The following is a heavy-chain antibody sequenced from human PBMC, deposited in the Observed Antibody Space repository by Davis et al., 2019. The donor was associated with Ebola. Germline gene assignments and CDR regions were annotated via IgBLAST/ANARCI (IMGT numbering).Heavy chain of an antibody. CDR2: IYYSGST. Sequence: SETLSLTCTVSGGSISSGGYYWSWIRQHPGKGLEWIGYIYYSGSTYYNPSLKSRVTISVDTSTNQFSLKLSSVTAADTAVYYCARGPITIFGVVILKIFDYWGQGTLVTVSS. CDR1: GGSISSGGYY. V-gene: IGHV4-30-4*08. D-gene: IGHD3-3*01. J-gene: IGHJ4*02. CDR3: ARGPITIFGVVILKIFDY.